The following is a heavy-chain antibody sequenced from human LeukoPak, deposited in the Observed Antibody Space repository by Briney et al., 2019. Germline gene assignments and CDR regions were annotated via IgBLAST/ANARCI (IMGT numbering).Heavy chain of an antibody. D-gene: IGHD1-14*01. J-gene: IGHJ6*03. Sequence: GGSLRLSCAASGFTFSNAWMNWVRQAPGKGLEWVGRLKSKVDGWTTDYAAPVKGRFTISRDNSKNTMYVQMNSLRAEDTAVYYCAKAPSLTAVRGYSYYYMDVWGKGNTVTVSS. CDR2: LKSKVDGWTT. CDR3: AKAPSLTAVRGYSYYYMDV. CDR1: GFTFSNAW. V-gene: IGHV3-15*01.